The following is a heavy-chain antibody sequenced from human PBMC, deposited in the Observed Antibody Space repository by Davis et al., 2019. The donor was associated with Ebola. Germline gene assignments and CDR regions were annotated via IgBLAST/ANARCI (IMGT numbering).Heavy chain of an antibody. CDR2: ISSSSSYI. Sequence: GESLKISCAASGFTFSSYSMNWVRQAPGKGLEWVSSISSSSSYIYYADSVKGRFTISRDNAKNSLYLQMNSLRAEDTAVYYCARRGYYYDSSGYYSLEVAPHYYYYYYMDVWGKGTTVTVSS. J-gene: IGHJ6*03. V-gene: IGHV3-21*01. CDR1: GFTFSSYS. D-gene: IGHD3-22*01. CDR3: ARRGYYYDSSGYYSLEVAPHYYYYYYMDV.